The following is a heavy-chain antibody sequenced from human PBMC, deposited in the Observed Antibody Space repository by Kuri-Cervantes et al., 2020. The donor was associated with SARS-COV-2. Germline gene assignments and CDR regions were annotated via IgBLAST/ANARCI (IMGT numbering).Heavy chain of an antibody. D-gene: IGHD3-16*01. V-gene: IGHV3-23*01. CDR2: ISESGGIT. CDR1: GFTFSSYA. CDR3: AKGGVLGQTLHF. J-gene: IGHJ4*02. Sequence: GGSLRLSCAASGFTFSSYAMTWVRQAPGKGLEWVSGISESGGITDYADSVKGRFTISRDSSKNTLYLQMDSLKVEDTAAYYCAKGGVLGQTLHFWGQGTLVTVSS.